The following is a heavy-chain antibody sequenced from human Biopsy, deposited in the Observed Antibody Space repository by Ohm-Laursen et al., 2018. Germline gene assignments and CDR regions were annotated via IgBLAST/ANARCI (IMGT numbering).Heavy chain of an antibody. Sequence: SETLSLTCTVSDGSISGYHWSWIRQAPGKGLEWIGFIYYTGKTKSNPSLKSRLTMSVDTSKNQFSLNLTTVTTADTAVYYCAKNSGYSHDYWGPGILVTVPS. D-gene: IGHD3-22*01. CDR1: DGSISGYH. CDR2: IYYTGKT. V-gene: IGHV4-59*03. J-gene: IGHJ4*01. CDR3: AKNSGYSHDY.